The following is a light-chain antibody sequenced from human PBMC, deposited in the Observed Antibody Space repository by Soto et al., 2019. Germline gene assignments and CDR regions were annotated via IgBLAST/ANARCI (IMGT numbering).Light chain of an antibody. J-gene: IGKJ5*01. Sequence: DIQLTQSPSFLSASVGDRVTITCRASQGISSYLAWYQQKPGKAPKLLIYAASTLQSGVPSRFSGSESGTEFTLTISSLQPEDFATYYCQQLNSYSGTFGQGTRLEIK. CDR2: AAS. CDR1: QGISSY. CDR3: QQLNSYSGT. V-gene: IGKV1-9*01.